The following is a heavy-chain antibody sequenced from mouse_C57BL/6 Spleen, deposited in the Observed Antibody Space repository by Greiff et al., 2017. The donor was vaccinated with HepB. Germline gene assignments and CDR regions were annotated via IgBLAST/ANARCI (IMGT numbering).Heavy chain of an antibody. CDR1: GYTFTSYW. V-gene: IGHV1-50*01. D-gene: IGHD1-1*01. Sequence: VQLQQPGAELVKPGASVKLSCKASGYTFTSYWMQWVKQRPGQGLEWIGEIDPSDSYTNYNQKFKGKATLTVDTSSSTAYMQLSSLTSEDSAVYYCARSGYYYGSYYFDYWGHGTTLTVSS. CDR2: IDPSDSYT. CDR3: ARSGYYYGSYYFDY. J-gene: IGHJ2*01.